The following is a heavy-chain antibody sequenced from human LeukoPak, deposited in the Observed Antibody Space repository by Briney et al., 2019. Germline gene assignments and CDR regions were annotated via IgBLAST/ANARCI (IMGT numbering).Heavy chain of an antibody. CDR3: ATSAEYCSSTSCPRLFDY. V-gene: IGHV3-48*01. CDR1: GFPFSSYS. Sequence: PGGSLRLSCAASGFPFSSYSMNWVRQAPGKGLEWVSYISSSSSTIHYADSVKGRFTISRDNSKNTLYLQMNSLRAEDTAVYYCATSAEYCSSTSCPRLFDYWGQGTLVTVSS. D-gene: IGHD2-2*01. CDR2: ISSSSSTI. J-gene: IGHJ4*02.